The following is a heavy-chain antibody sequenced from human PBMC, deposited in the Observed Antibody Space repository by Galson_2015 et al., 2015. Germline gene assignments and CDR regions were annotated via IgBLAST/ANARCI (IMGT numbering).Heavy chain of an antibody. CDR3: ARGSGSRYNYYMVV. CDR1: GYTFTVYD. Sequence: SVQVSCKASGYTFTVYDINWVRQATGQGLEWMGWMNPNSGNTGYAQMFQGRVTMTRDSSIGTAYMELSSLRSEDTAVYYSARGSGSRYNYYMVVWGKGTTVTVSS. D-gene: IGHD3-10*01. V-gene: IGHV1-8*01. J-gene: IGHJ6*03. CDR2: MNPNSGNT.